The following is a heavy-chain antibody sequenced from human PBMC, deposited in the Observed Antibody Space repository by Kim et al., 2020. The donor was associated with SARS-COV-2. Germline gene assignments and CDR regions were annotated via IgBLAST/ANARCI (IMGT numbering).Heavy chain of an antibody. CDR3: ARDWGSGWGE. V-gene: IGHV3-30-3*01. Sequence: SNKYYAESGKGRFTISRDNSKNTLYLQMNSLRAEDTAVYYCARDWGSGWGEWGQGTLVTVSS. J-gene: IGHJ4*02. CDR2: SNK. D-gene: IGHD6-19*01.